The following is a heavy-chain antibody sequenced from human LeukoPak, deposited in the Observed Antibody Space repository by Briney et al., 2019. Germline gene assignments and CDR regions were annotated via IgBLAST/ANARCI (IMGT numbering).Heavy chain of an antibody. Sequence: GGSLRLSCAASGFTFSRNAMHWVRQAPGKGLEWVAAISDDGTNKYYADSVKGRLTISRDNSKNTLYLQMNSLRDEDTAVYYCGRGGSGSYFDYWGQGTLVIVSS. CDR2: ISDDGTNK. CDR3: GRGGSGSYFDY. CDR1: GFTFSRNA. V-gene: IGHV3-30-3*01. D-gene: IGHD1-26*01. J-gene: IGHJ4*02.